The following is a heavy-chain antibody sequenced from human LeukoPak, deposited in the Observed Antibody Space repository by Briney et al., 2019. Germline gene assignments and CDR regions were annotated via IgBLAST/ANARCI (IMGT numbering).Heavy chain of an antibody. J-gene: IGHJ3*02. CDR2: ISYDGSNK. V-gene: IGHV3-30*14. D-gene: IGHD3-10*02. Sequence: PGGSRRLSCAASGFTFSSYAMHWVRQAPGKGLEWVAVISYDGSNKYYADSVKGRFTISRDNSKNTLYLQMNSLRAEDTAVYYCAREPNVGDAFDIWGQGTMVTVSS. CDR3: AREPNVGDAFDI. CDR1: GFTFSSYA.